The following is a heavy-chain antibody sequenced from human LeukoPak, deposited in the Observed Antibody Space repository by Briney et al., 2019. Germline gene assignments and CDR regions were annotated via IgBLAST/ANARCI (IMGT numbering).Heavy chain of an antibody. CDR2: ISGSGGST. J-gene: IGHJ4*02. V-gene: IGHV3-23*01. CDR1: RVTLTSVL. Sequence: GRSLRLVCGAARVTLTSVLMRTVCRAPGKGLEWVSAISGSGGSTYYADSVKGRFTIYRDNSKNTLYLQMKSLRAEDTAVYYCASPAYCGGACFSRGFYYWGQRTLVTVSS. CDR3: ASPAYCGGACFSRGFYY. D-gene: IGHD2-21*02.